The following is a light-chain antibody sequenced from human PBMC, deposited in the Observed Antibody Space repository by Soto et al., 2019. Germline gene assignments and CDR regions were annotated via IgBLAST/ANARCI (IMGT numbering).Light chain of an antibody. Sequence: QSALTQPPSASGYPGQSVTISCTGTSGDVGGYNYVSWYQQHPGKAPKLMIYEVSKRSSGVPDRFSGSKSGNTASLTVSGLQAEDEAYYYCSSYAGSNNYVVIGGGTKLTVL. CDR3: SSYAGSNNYVV. V-gene: IGLV2-8*01. CDR2: EVS. J-gene: IGLJ2*01. CDR1: SGDVGGYNY.